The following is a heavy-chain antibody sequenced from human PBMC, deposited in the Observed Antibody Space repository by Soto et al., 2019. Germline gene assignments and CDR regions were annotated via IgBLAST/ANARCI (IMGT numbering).Heavy chain of an antibody. V-gene: IGHV4-59*01. CDR2: MFYSGST. CDR1: GGSISSYY. J-gene: IGHJ6*02. D-gene: IGHD2-2*01. CDR3: ARDLLGYCSSSTCYDYYGMDV. Sequence: QVQLQESGPGLVKPSETLSLTCTVSGGSISSYYWSWNRQPPGKGLEWIGYMFYSGSTSYNPSLKSRVTMSVDTSKNQFSLKLSSVTAADTAVYYCARDLLGYCSSSTCYDYYGMDVWGQGTTVTVSS.